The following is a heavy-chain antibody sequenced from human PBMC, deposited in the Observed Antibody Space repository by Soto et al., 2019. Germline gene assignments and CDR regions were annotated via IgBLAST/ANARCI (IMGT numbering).Heavy chain of an antibody. CDR1: VGTFSSYA. V-gene: IGHV1-18*01. CDR2: ISAYNGNT. J-gene: IGHJ6*02. D-gene: IGHD3-3*01. CDR3: ARIRITIFGVVILYYYGMDV. Sequence: ASVKVSCKASVGTFSSYAISWVRQAPGQGLEWMGWISAYNGNTNYAQKLQGRVTMTTDTSTSTAYMELRSLRSDDTAVYYCARIRITIFGVVILYYYGMDVWGQGNTVTVSS.